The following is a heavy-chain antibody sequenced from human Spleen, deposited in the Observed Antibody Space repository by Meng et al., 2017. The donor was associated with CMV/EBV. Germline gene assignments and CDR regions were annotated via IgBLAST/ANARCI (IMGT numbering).Heavy chain of an antibody. CDR2: TDPDGSAT. V-gene: IGHV3-74*01. D-gene: IGHD2-2*01. CDR3: ARTIVVVPADAPAMDV. CDR1: GFTFNKYW. Sequence: ETLSLTCAASGFTFNKYWMHWVRQSPGKGLVWVSQTDPDGSATNYADSVKGRFTISRDNAKNSLYLQMNSLRAEDTAVYYCARTIVVVPADAPAMDVWGQGTTVTVSS. J-gene: IGHJ6*02.